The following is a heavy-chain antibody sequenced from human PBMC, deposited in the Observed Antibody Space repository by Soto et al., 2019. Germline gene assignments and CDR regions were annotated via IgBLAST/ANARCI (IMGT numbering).Heavy chain of an antibody. V-gene: IGHV1-2*02. CDR3: AKIGEMAAGRPN. D-gene: IGHD3-3*01. J-gene: IGHJ4*02. CDR2: VNPNSGGI. Sequence: ASVKVSGKASGYTCTDHYIHCVVQVPGQGLQWVGCVNPNSGGINYGQRFQGRVTMTRDTSIKTVYMELNRLRSDDTAVYYCAKIGEMAAGRPNWGQGTLVTVSS. CDR1: GYTCTDHY.